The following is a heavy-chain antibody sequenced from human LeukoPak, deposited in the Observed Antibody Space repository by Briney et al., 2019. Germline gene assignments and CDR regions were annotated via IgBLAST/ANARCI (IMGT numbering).Heavy chain of an antibody. Sequence: SVKVSCTASEGTFTSYAISWVRQAPGQGLEWRGRIIPILGIANYAQKFQGRVTITADESTSTAYMELSSLRSEDTAVYYCARRGWLPSDYYFDYWGQGTLVTVSS. J-gene: IGHJ4*02. CDR2: IIPILGIA. V-gene: IGHV1-69*04. CDR1: EGTFTSYA. D-gene: IGHD5-24*01. CDR3: ARRGWLPSDYYFDY.